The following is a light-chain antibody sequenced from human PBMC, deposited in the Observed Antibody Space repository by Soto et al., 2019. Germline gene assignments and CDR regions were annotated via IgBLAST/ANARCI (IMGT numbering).Light chain of an antibody. V-gene: IGKV1-27*01. CDR3: QKYNTVPWT. CDR1: QGVSSY. CDR2: AAS. Sequence: DIQMTQSPSSLSASIGERVTITCRASQGVSSYLAWYQQKPGKAPKLLIYAASTWQSGVPSRFSGSGSGTDFTLTISSLQPEDVATYYCQKYNTVPWTFGQGTKVEIK. J-gene: IGKJ1*01.